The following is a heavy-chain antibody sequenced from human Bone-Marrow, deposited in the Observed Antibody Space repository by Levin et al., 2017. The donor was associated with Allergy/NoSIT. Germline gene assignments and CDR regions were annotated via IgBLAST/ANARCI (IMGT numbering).Heavy chain of an antibody. CDR3: ARDSRLDILTGDGFDY. D-gene: IGHD3-9*01. J-gene: IGHJ4*02. CDR2: IYYSGST. Sequence: PSETLSLTCTVSGGSISSGDYYWSWIRQPPGKGLEWIGYIYYSGSTYYNPSLKSRVTISVDTSKNQFSLKLSSVTAADTAVYYCARDSRLDILTGDGFDYWGQGTLVTVSS. V-gene: IGHV4-30-4*01. CDR1: GGSISSGDYY.